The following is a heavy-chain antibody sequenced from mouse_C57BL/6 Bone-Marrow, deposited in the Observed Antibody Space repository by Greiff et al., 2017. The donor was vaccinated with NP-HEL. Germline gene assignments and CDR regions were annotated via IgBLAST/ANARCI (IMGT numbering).Heavy chain of an antibody. D-gene: IGHD2-4*01. Sequence: EVMLVESGGDLVKPGGSLKLSCAASGFTFSSYGMSWVRQTPDKRLEWVATISSGGSYTYYPDSVKGRFTISRDNVKNTLYLQMSSLKSEDTAMYYCARHKAVYYDYVYAMDYWGQGTSVTVSS. V-gene: IGHV5-6*01. CDR2: ISSGGSYT. CDR1: GFTFSSYG. J-gene: IGHJ4*01. CDR3: ARHKAVYYDYVYAMDY.